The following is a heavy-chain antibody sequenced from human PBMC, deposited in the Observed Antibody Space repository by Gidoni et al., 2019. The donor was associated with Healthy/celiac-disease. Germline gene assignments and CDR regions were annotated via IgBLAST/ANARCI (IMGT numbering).Heavy chain of an antibody. Sequence: QVQLQQWGAGLLKPSETLSLTCAVDGGSFSGYYWSWIRQPPGKGLERIGEINHSGSTNYNPSLKSRVTISVDTSKNQFSLKLSSVTAADTAVYYCARVPRGYCSGGSCGEYFQHWGQGTLVTVSS. CDR2: INHSGST. CDR3: ARVPRGYCSGGSCGEYFQH. CDR1: GGSFSGYY. D-gene: IGHD2-15*01. V-gene: IGHV4-34*01. J-gene: IGHJ1*01.